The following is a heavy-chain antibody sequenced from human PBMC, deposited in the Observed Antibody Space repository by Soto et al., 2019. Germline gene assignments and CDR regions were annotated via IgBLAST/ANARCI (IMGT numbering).Heavy chain of an antibody. CDR2: ISGSGGST. V-gene: IGHV3-23*01. CDR1: GFTFSSYA. CDR3: AKDAYYYDSSGRGGFDY. D-gene: IGHD3-22*01. Sequence: EVQLLESGGGLVQPGGSLRLSCAASGFTFSSYAMSWVRQAPGKGLEWVSAISGSGGSTYYADSVKGRFTISRDNSKNTLYLQMHSLRAEDTAVYYCAKDAYYYDSSGRGGFDYWGQGTLVTVSS. J-gene: IGHJ4*02.